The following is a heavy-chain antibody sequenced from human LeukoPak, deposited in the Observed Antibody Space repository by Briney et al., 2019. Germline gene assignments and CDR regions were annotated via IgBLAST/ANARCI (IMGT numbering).Heavy chain of an antibody. CDR3: ASGAYYYDSGTGWLDS. J-gene: IGHJ5*01. CDR2: IYYSGST. D-gene: IGHD3-10*01. CDR1: GGSISSYY. V-gene: IGHV4-59*01. Sequence: ETLSLTCTVSGGSISSYYWSWIRQPPGKGLGWIGYIYYSGSTNYNPSLKSRVTISVDTYKNQFSLKLSSVTAADTDVYCCASGAYYYDSGTGWLDSWGQGTLLTVSS.